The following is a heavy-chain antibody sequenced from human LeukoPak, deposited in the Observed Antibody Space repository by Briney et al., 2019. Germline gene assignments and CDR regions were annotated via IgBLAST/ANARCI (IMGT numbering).Heavy chain of an antibody. Sequence: PSETLSLTCTVSGGSISSYYWSWIRQPAGKGLEWIGRIYTSGSTNYNPSLKSRVTMSVDTSKNQFSLKLSSETAADTAVYYCARDMGSSSWIDAFDIWGQGTMVTVSS. CDR3: ARDMGSSSWIDAFDI. J-gene: IGHJ3*02. V-gene: IGHV4-4*07. CDR2: IYTSGST. D-gene: IGHD6-13*01. CDR1: GGSISSYY.